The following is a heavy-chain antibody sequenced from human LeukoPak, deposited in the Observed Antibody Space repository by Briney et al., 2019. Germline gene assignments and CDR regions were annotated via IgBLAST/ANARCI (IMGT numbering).Heavy chain of an antibody. D-gene: IGHD2-15*01. CDR3: ARDPYCSGGSCYSELDY. V-gene: IGHV1-46*01. J-gene: IGHJ4*02. CDR2: INPSGGST. CDR1: GYTFTSYY. Sequence: GASVKVSCKASGYTFTSYYMHWVRQAPGQGLEWMGIINPSGGSTSYAQKFQGRVTMTRDTSTSTVYMELSSLRSEDTAVYYCARDPYCSGGSCYSELDYWGQGTLVTVSS.